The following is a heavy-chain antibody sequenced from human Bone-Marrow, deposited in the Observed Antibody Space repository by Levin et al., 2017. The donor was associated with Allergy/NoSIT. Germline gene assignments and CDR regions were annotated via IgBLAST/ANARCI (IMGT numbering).Heavy chain of an antibody. CDR1: GFTFSSYA. V-gene: IGHV3-23*01. CDR3: AKERELTGGTRSFDY. Sequence: GGSLRLSCAASGFTFSSYAMTWVRQAPGKGLEWVSIIGAGGISKYYADSVKGRFTISRDNSKNTLSLQMNSLRAEDTAVYYCAKERELTGGTRSFDYWGQGILVTVSS. CDR2: IGAGGISK. D-gene: IGHD7-27*01. J-gene: IGHJ4*02.